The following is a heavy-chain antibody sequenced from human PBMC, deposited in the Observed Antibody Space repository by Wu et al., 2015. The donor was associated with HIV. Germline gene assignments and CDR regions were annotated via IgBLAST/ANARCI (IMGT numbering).Heavy chain of an antibody. J-gene: IGHJ4*02. CDR1: GYIFSDFG. D-gene: IGHD3-22*01. Sequence: VQLVQSGGEVKKPGASVKVACKSSGYIFSDFGIHWVRQAPGEGLEWMGWISAQNGNTKYAQKFQGRVTMTTDTSTSTAYMELRSLRSDDTAVYYCARDLAFLYYDSSGYSKFDHWGQGTLVTVSS. V-gene: IGHV1-18*01. CDR2: ISAQNGNT. CDR3: ARDLAFLYYDSSGYSKFDH.